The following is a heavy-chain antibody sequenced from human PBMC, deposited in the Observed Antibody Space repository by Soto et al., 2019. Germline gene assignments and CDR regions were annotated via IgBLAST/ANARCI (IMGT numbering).Heavy chain of an antibody. CDR3: ARIRRANWNDGWFDP. V-gene: IGHV2-26*01. CDR1: GFSLSNARMG. J-gene: IGHJ5*02. CDR2: IFSNDEK. D-gene: IGHD1-1*01. Sequence: QVTLKESGPVLVKPTETLTLTCTVSGFSLSNARMGVSWIRQPPGKALEWLAHIFSNDEKSYSTSLKSRLTISKDTSKIQVVLTMTNMDPVDTATYYCARIRRANWNDGWFDPWGQGTLVTVSS.